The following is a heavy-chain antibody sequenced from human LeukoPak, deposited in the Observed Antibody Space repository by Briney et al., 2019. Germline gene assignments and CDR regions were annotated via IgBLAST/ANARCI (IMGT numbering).Heavy chain of an antibody. Sequence: SETLSLTCAVYGGSFSGYCWSWIRQPPGKGLEWIGEINHSGSTNYNPSLKSRVTISVDTSKNQFSLKLSSVTAADTAVYYCARGQEDIVVVVAATGLFGYWGQGTLVTVSS. CDR1: GGSFSGYC. J-gene: IGHJ4*02. CDR2: INHSGST. V-gene: IGHV4-34*01. D-gene: IGHD2-15*01. CDR3: ARGQEDIVVVVAATGLFGY.